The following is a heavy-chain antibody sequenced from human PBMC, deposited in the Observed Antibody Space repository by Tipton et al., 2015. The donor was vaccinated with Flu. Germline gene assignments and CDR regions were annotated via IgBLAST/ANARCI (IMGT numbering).Heavy chain of an antibody. CDR1: GGSISSSSYY. D-gene: IGHD6-19*01. CDR2: IYYSGST. CDR3: ARDDQQWLVRAGFDY. V-gene: IGHV4-39*07. J-gene: IGHJ4*02. Sequence: TLSLTCTASGGSISSSSYYWGWIRQPPGKGLEWIGSIYYSGSTYYNPSLNSRVTISVDTSKNQFSLKVSSVTAADTAVYYCARDDQQWLVRAGFDYWGQGTLVTVSS.